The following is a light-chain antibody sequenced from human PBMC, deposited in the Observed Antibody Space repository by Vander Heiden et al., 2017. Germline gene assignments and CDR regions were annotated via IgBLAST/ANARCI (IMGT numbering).Light chain of an antibody. V-gene: IGKV4-1*01. Sequence: DIVMTQSPDSLAVSLVERATINCKSSQSVLYGSTSKSCLAWYQQKPGQPPKLLIYWASTRESGVPDRFSGSGSATDFTLTISSLQAEDVAVYYCRQDDLAPYTFGQGTKIQIK. CDR3: RQDDLAPYT. CDR1: QSVLYGSTSKSC. CDR2: WAS. J-gene: IGKJ2*01.